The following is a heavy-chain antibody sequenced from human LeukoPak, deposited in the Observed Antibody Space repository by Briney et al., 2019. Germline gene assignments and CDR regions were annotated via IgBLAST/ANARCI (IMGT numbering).Heavy chain of an antibody. CDR1: GGSISSYY. D-gene: IGHD5-18*01. V-gene: IGHV4-59*01. J-gene: IGHJ4*02. CDR3: AREGYSYGLNYFDS. Sequence: PSETLLLTCTVSGGSISSYYWSWIRQPPGKGLEWIGYIYYSGSTNYNPSLKSRVTISVDTSKNQFSLKLSSVTAADTAVYYCAREGYSYGLNYFDSWGQGTLVTVSS. CDR2: IYYSGST.